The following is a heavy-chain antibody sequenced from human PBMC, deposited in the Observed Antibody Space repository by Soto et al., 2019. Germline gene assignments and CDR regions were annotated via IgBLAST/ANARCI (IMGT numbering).Heavy chain of an antibody. J-gene: IGHJ6*02. V-gene: IGHV1-18*04. CDR2: ISAYNGNT. CDR3: AKGGGGNYLTYYYYYGMDV. CDR1: GYTFTSYG. Sequence: ASVKVSCKASGYTFTSYGISWVRQAPGQGLEWMGWISAYNGNTNYAQKLQGRVTMTTDTSTSTAYMELNNLRAEDTAMYYCAKGGGGNYLTYYYYYGMDVWGQGTTVTVSS. D-gene: IGHD2-15*01.